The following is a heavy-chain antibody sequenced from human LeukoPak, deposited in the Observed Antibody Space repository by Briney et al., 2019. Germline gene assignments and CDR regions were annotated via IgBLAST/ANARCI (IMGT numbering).Heavy chain of an antibody. Sequence: GGSLRLSCAASGFTFVDFAMTWVRQAPVKGLEWVSTVSGLGTTYYSDSVRGRFTLSRDISKKTLHLQMSSLRAEDTAVYYCAKSWVRGQPSFGMDVWGQGTTVIVSS. D-gene: IGHD3-10*01. J-gene: IGHJ6*02. CDR3: AKSWVRGQPSFGMDV. CDR2: VSGLGTT. CDR1: GFTFVDFA. V-gene: IGHV3-23*01.